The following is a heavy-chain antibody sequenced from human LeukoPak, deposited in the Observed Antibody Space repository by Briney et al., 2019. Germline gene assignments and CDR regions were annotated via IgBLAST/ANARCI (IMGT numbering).Heavy chain of an antibody. J-gene: IGHJ3*02. Sequence: SETLSLTCTVSGGSISSGDYYWSWIRQPPGKGLEWIGYIYYSGSTYYNPSLKSRVTISVDTSKNQFSLKLSSVTAADTAVYYCATPREALEHEGAFDIWGQGTMVTVSS. CDR2: IYYSGST. CDR3: ATPREALEHEGAFDI. V-gene: IGHV4-30-4*08. D-gene: IGHD1-26*01. CDR1: GGSISSGDYY.